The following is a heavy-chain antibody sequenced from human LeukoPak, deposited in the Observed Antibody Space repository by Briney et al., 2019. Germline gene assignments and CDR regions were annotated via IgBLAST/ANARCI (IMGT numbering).Heavy chain of an antibody. Sequence: SETLSLTCSVSGGSISSDSSSRYFWAWIRQPPGRGMEWIGSIYYTGSTNYNPSLKSRVTISVDTSKNQFSLKLSSVTAADTAVYYCARGRRAPDYWGQGTLVTVSS. J-gene: IGHJ4*02. CDR2: IYYTGST. CDR1: GGSISSDSSSRYF. V-gene: IGHV4-39*07. CDR3: ARGRRAPDY.